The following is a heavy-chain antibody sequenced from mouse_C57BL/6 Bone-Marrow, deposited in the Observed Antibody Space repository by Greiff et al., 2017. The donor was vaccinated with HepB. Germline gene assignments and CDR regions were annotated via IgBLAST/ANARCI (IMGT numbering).Heavy chain of an antibody. J-gene: IGHJ4*01. CDR3: ARQDYYGTDYYAMDY. Sequence: EVQRVESGGDLVKPGGSLKLSCAASGFTFSSYGMSWVRQTPDKRLEWVATISSGGSYTYYPDSVKGRFTISRDNAKNTLYLQMSSLKSEDTAMYYCARQDYYGTDYYAMDYWGQGTSVTVSS. D-gene: IGHD1-1*01. V-gene: IGHV5-6*01. CDR1: GFTFSSYG. CDR2: ISSGGSYT.